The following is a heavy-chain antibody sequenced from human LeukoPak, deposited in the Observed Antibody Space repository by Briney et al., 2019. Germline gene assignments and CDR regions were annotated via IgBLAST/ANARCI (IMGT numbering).Heavy chain of an antibody. D-gene: IGHD2-2*01. V-gene: IGHV4-34*01. CDR3: ARGLRYCSSTSYPHHAFDI. Sequence: SETLSLTCAVYGGSFSGYYWSWIRQPPGKGLEWIGEINHSGSTNYNPSLKSRVTISVDTSKNQFFLKLSSVTAADTAVYYCARGLRYCSSTSYPHHAFDIWGQGTMVTVSS. CDR2: INHSGST. J-gene: IGHJ3*02. CDR1: GGSFSGYY.